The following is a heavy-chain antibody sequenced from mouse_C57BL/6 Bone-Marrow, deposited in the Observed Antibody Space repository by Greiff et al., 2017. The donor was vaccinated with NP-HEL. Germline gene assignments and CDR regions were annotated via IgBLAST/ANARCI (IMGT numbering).Heavy chain of an antibody. D-gene: IGHD2-3*01. CDR1: GYTFTSYW. V-gene: IGHV1-50*01. Sequence: VQLQQPGAELVKPGASVKLSCKASGYTFTSYWMQWVKQRPGQGLEWSGEIDPSDSYTNYKHKFKGKATLTVDTSSSTAYMQLSSLTSEDSAVYYCARDGDVGYAMDYWGQGTSVTVSS. CDR2: IDPSDSYT. J-gene: IGHJ4*01. CDR3: ARDGDVGYAMDY.